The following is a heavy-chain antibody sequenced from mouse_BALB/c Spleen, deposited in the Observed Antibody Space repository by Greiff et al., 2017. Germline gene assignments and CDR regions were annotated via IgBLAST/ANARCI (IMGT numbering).Heavy chain of an antibody. CDR2: ISSGGSYT. J-gene: IGHJ3*01. V-gene: IGHV5-6*01. Sequence: EVQLVESGGDLVKPGGSLKLTCAASGFTFSSYGMSWVRQTPDKRLECVATISSGGSYTYYPASVKGRFTISRDNAKNTLYLQMSSLKSEDTALYYCERLSAYWGQGTLVTVSA. CDR3: ERLSAY. CDR1: GFTFSSYG.